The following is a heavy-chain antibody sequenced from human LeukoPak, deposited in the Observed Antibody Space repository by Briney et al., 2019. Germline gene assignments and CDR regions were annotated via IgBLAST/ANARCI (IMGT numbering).Heavy chain of an antibody. J-gene: IGHJ4*02. CDR1: GGSFSGYY. D-gene: IGHD3-16*01. V-gene: IGHV4-34*01. CDR3: ARLIDY. CDR2: INHSGST. Sequence: PSGTLSLTCAVYGGSFSGYYWSWIRQPPGKGLEWIGEINHSGSTNYNPSLKSRVTISVDTSKNQFSLKLSSVTAADTAVYYCARLIDYWGQGTLVTVSS.